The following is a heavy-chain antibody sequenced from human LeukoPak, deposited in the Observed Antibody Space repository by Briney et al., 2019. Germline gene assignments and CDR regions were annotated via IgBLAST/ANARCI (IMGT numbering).Heavy chain of an antibody. V-gene: IGHV3-11*01. CDR3: ARRIVGATSGWFDP. J-gene: IGHJ5*02. CDR2: ISSSGSTI. CDR1: GFTFSDYY. Sequence: GGSLRLSCAASGFTFSDYYMSWIRQTPGKGLEWVSYISSSGSTIYYADSVKGRFTISRDNAKNSLYLQMNSLRAEDTAVYYCARRIVGATSGWFDPWGQGTLVNVSS. D-gene: IGHD1-26*01.